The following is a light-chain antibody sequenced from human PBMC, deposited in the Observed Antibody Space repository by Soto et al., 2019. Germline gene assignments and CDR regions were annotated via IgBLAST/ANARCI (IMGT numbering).Light chain of an antibody. CDR3: RQRYNWPLT. CDR2: DAF. CDR1: QSIGNC. Sequence: TVLTQSPATLSLSPGERATLSCKASQSIGNCLGWFQQKPGQAPRLLIDDAFNRATGIPARFTGSGSGSDFTLTISSLEPEDFGVYYCRQRYNWPLTFGGGTKVEIK. J-gene: IGKJ4*01. V-gene: IGKV3-11*01.